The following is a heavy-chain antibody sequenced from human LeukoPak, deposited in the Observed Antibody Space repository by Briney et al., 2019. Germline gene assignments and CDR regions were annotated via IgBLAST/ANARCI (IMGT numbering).Heavy chain of an antibody. V-gene: IGHV3-21*01. D-gene: IGHD1-26*01. CDR3: ARGPGWELHYGEYYFDY. CDR2: ISSSSSYI. CDR1: GFTFSSYS. Sequence: GGSLRLSCAASGFTFSSYSMNWVRQAPGKGLEWVSSISSSSSYIYYADSVKGRFTISRDNAKNSLYLQMNSLRAGDTAVYYCARGPGWELHYGEYYFDYWGQGTLVTVSS. J-gene: IGHJ4*02.